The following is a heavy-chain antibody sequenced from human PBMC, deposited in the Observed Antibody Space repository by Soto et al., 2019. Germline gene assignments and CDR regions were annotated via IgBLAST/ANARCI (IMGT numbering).Heavy chain of an antibody. V-gene: IGHV1-3*01. Sequence: ASVKVSCKASGYTFTIYGINCVLQSPGRGLEWMGCINPGNGNTKYSQQFQGRVIIDRDTSASTAYMELSSLRSEDTAVYYCARGGYFDSSNYLAYWGLGTLVTVSS. J-gene: IGHJ4*02. CDR1: GYTFTIYG. D-gene: IGHD3-22*01. CDR2: INPGNGNT. CDR3: ARGGYFDSSNYLAY.